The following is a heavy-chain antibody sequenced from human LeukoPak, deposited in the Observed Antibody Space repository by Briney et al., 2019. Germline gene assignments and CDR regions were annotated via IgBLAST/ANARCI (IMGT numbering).Heavy chain of an antibody. CDR3: ARTFHQTYYDILTGSSRDDY. CDR2: ISSSGSTI. Sequence: PRGSLRLSCAASGFTFSSYEMNWVRQAPGKGLEWVSYISSSGSTIYYADSVKGRFTISRDNAKNSLYLQMNSLRAEDTAVYYCARTFHQTYYDILTGSSRDDYWGQGTLVTVSS. J-gene: IGHJ4*02. V-gene: IGHV3-48*03. CDR1: GFTFSSYE. D-gene: IGHD3-9*01.